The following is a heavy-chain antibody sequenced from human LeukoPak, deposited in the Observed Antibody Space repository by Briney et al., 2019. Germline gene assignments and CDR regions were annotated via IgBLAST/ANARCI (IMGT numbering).Heavy chain of an antibody. D-gene: IGHD3-16*02. CDR1: GGSFSSYY. V-gene: IGHV4-34*01. CDR2: INHSGST. Sequence: SETLSLTCAVYGGSFSSYYWSWIRQPPRKGLEWIGEINHSGSTNYNPSLKSRVTISVDTSKNQFSLKLSSVTAADTGVYYCARTNYDYVWGSYRQTHFDYWGQGTLVTVSS. CDR3: ARTNYDYVWGSYRQTHFDY. J-gene: IGHJ4*02.